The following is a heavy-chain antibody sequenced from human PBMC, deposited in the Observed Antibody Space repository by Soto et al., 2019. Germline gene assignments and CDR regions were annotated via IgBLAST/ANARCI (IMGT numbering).Heavy chain of an antibody. CDR1: GFTFSSYA. D-gene: IGHD6-25*01. Sequence: GGSLRLSCAASGFTFSSYAMHWVRQAPGKGLEWVAVISYDGSNKYYADSVKGRFTISRDNSKNTLYLQMNSLRAEDTAVYYCARGHGAATSNYYYMDVWGKGTTVTVSS. J-gene: IGHJ6*03. CDR2: ISYDGSNK. V-gene: IGHV3-30-3*01. CDR3: ARGHGAATSNYYYMDV.